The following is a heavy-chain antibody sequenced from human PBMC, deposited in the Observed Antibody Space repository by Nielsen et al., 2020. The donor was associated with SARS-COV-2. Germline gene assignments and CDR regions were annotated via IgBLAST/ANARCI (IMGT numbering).Heavy chain of an antibody. V-gene: IGHV3-33*03. Sequence: GESLKISCAASGFTFSSYGMHWVRQAPGKGLEWVAVIWYDGSNKYYADSVKGRFTISRDNAKNSLYLQMNSLRAEDTALYYCAKDYYGSGSYFDYWGQGTLVTVSS. CDR3: AKDYYGSGSYFDY. CDR2: IWYDGSNK. CDR1: GFTFSSYG. D-gene: IGHD3-10*01. J-gene: IGHJ4*02.